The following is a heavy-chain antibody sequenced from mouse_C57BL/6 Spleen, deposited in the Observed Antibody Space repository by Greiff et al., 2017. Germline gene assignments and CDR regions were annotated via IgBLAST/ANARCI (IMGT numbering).Heavy chain of an antibody. D-gene: IGHD2-5*01. V-gene: IGHV1-69*01. J-gene: IGHJ4*01. Sequence: QVQLQQPGAELVMPGASVKLSCKASGYTFTSYWMHWVKQRPGQGLEWIGEIDPSDSYTNYNQKFKGKSTLTVYKSSSTAYMQLSSLTSEDSAVYYCARKRAYYSNYGAMDYWGQGTSVTVSS. CDR3: ARKRAYYSNYGAMDY. CDR1: GYTFTSYW. CDR2: IDPSDSYT.